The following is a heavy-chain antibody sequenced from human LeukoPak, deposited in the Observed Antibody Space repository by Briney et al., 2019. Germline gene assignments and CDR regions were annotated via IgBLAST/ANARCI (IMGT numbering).Heavy chain of an antibody. CDR3: ARESSSPAGWFDP. CDR1: GGSISSGGYY. D-gene: IGHD6-13*01. V-gene: IGHV4-31*03. Sequence: SETLSLTCTVSGGSISSGGYYWSWIRQHPGKGLEWIGYIYYSGSTYYNPSLKSRVTISVDTSKNQSSLKLSSVTAVDTAVYYCARESSSPAGWFDPWGQGTLVIVSS. CDR2: IYYSGST. J-gene: IGHJ5*02.